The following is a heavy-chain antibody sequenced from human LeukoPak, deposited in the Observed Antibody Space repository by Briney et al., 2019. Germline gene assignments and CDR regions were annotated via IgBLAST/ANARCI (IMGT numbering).Heavy chain of an antibody. CDR2: INPNSGGT. V-gene: IGHV1-2*02. D-gene: IGHD6-19*01. J-gene: IGHJ4*02. CDR3: ARDSGYSSGWYINRPHWFDY. CDR1: GYTFTGYY. Sequence: ASVKVSCKASGYTFTGYYMHWVRQAPGQGLEWMGWINPNSGGTNYAQKFQGRVTMTRDTSISTAYMELSRLRSDDTAVYYCARDSGYSSGWYINRPHWFDYWGRGTLVTVSS.